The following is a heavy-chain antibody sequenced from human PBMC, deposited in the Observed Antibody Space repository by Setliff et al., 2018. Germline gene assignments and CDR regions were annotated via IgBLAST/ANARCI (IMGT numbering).Heavy chain of an antibody. CDR1: VGSINSGVYY. CDR3: ARTGTYRYFDY. V-gene: IGHV4-39*01. D-gene: IGHD1-1*01. J-gene: IGHJ4*02. CDR2: IYHGGDT. Sequence: PSETLSLTCTVSVGSINSGVYYWGWIRQPPGKGLEWIGRIYHGGDTYYNASLKSRLTISVDTSKNQFSLKLRSVTAADTAVYYCARTGTYRYFDYWGQGALVTVSS.